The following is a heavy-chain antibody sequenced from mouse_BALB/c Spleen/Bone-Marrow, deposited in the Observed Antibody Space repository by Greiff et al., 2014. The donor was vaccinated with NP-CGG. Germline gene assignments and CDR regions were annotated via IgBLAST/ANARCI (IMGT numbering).Heavy chain of an antibody. Sequence: VQLQQSGPGLVKPSQSLSLTCSVTGYSITSGYYWNWIRQFPGNKLEWMGYISYDGSNNYNPSLKNRISITRDTSKNQFFLKLNSVTTEDTATYYRARDRVFAYWGQGTLVTVSA. D-gene: IGHD3-1*01. CDR1: GYSITSGYY. V-gene: IGHV3-6*02. J-gene: IGHJ3*01. CDR3: ARDRVFAY. CDR2: ISYDGSN.